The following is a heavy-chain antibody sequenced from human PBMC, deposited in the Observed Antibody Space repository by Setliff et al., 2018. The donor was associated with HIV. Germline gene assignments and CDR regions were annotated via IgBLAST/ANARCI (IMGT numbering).Heavy chain of an antibody. V-gene: IGHV1-2*02. CDR2: INTNSGGT. D-gene: IGHD3-3*01. Sequence: GASVKVSCKTSGYTFTDYSIHWVRQAPGQGLEWMGWINTNSGGTNYAQKFQGRVTMTRDTSISTAYMELSRLRSDDTAVYYCARGGTIFGVVISNYYYMDVWGKGTTVTVSS. CDR1: GYTFTDYS. J-gene: IGHJ6*03. CDR3: ARGGTIFGVVISNYYYMDV.